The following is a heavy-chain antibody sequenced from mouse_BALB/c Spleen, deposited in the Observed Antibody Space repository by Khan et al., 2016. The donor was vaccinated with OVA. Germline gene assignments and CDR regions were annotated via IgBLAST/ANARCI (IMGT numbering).Heavy chain of an antibody. Sequence: EVELVESGGDLVRPGGSVKLSCEASGYTFSTYGMPWVRQSPDKGLEWVATINSDGDYTYYPDSLKGRFIISRDNAKNTLYLHIRSLKSQTTAMYSCASHLSDSFDYWGQGTLVTVSA. J-gene: IGHJ3*01. CDR3: ASHLSDSFDY. CDR1: GYTFSTYG. CDR2: INSDGDYT. D-gene: IGHD1-3*01. V-gene: IGHV5-6*01.